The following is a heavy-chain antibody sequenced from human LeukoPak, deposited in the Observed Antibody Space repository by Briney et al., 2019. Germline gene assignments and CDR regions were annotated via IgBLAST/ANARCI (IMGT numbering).Heavy chain of an antibody. V-gene: IGHV4-59*01. CDR2: IYYSGST. Sequence: SETLSLTCAVSGGSISSYYWSWIRQPPGKGLEWIGYIYYSGSTNYNPSLKSRVTISVDTSKNQLSLKLSSVTAADSAVYYCARARTGFDLWGQGALVTVSS. J-gene: IGHJ5*02. CDR3: ARARTGFDL. D-gene: IGHD1-1*01. CDR1: GGSISSYY.